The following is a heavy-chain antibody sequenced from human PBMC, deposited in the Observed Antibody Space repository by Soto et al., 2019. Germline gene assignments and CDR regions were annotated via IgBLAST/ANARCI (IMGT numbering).Heavy chain of an antibody. D-gene: IGHD6-6*01. CDR3: ARDFPSSSSFGFEGDMDV. V-gene: IGHV3-53*01. CDR1: GFIVSSNY. Sequence: PGGSLRLSCAASGFIVSSNYMSWVRQAPGKGLEWVSVIYSGGSTYYADSVKGRFTVSRDNSKNTLYLQMNNLRAEDTAVYYCARDFPSSSSFGFEGDMDVGGQGTTVTVS. J-gene: IGHJ6*02. CDR2: IYSGGST.